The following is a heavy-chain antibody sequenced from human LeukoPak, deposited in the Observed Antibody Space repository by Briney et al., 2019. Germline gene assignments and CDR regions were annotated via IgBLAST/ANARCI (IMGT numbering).Heavy chain of an antibody. V-gene: IGHV3-74*01. CDR2: INSDGCST. CDR1: GFTFSSYS. D-gene: IGHD3-22*01. J-gene: IGHJ6*02. Sequence: GGSLRLSCAASGFTFSSYSMNWVRQAPGKGLVWVSRINSDGCSTSYADSVKGRFTISRDNAKNTLYQQMNSLRAEDTAVYYCARYCFNRWTMTNCYGMDVWGQGTTVTVSS. CDR3: ARYCFNRWTMTNCYGMDV.